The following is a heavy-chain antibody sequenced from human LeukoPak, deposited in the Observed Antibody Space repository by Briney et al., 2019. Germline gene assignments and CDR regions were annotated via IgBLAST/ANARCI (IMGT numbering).Heavy chain of an antibody. D-gene: IGHD1-26*01. CDR2: MSKGGST. CDR1: GASIDSHY. CDR3: ARDPAGSGWYDP. Sequence: SETLSLTCAVSGASIDSHYWGWIRQSPGKGLEWIGYMSKGGSTRYHPSLKSRVTSSVDTSKNQFSMKLTSVTAADTAVYYCARDPAGSGWYDPWGPGTLVVVSS. V-gene: IGHV4-59*11. J-gene: IGHJ5*02.